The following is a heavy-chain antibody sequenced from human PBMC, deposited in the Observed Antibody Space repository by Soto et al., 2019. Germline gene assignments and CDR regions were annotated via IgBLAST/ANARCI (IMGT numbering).Heavy chain of an antibody. CDR2: VSSSGTTM. Sequence: QVQLAESGGGLVEPGGYLRISCAASGFTFSDYDMSWIRQSPGKGLEWVSFVSSSGTTMYLAESVKGRFIISRDNAKNSLYLQMNRLRAEDTAVYYCARMGPREARPSYWGQGTLVTVSS. CDR1: GFTFSDYD. CDR3: ARMGPREARPSY. D-gene: IGHD6-6*01. V-gene: IGHV3-11*01. J-gene: IGHJ4*02.